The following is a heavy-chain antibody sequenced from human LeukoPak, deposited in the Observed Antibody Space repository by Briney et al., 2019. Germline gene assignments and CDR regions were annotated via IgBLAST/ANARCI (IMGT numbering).Heavy chain of an antibody. CDR3: AKGGGLLWFGELDYYYGMDV. V-gene: IGHV3-23*01. D-gene: IGHD3-10*01. CDR1: GFTFSSYA. CDR2: ISGSGSST. J-gene: IGHJ6*02. Sequence: GGSLRLSCAASGFTFSSYAMSWVRQAPGKGLEWVSAISGSGSSTYYADSVKGRFTISRDNSKNTLYLQMNSLRAEDTAVYYCAKGGGLLWFGELDYYYGMDVWGQGTTVTVSS.